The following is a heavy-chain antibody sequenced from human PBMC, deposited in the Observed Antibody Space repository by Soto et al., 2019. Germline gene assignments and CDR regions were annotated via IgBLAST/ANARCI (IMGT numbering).Heavy chain of an antibody. D-gene: IGHD3-3*01. CDR3: ARDQYYFRSGSYYYAMDV. CDR1: GASVSSEGHY. CDR2: IYYTGST. J-gene: IGHJ6*02. Sequence: NPSETLSLTCTVSGASVSSEGHYWSWIRQTPGKGLEWIGYIYYTGSTNYNPSLKGRATMSVDTSRDQVSLRLRSVTRADTAVYYCARDQYYFRSGSYYYAMDVWGQGTKVTVSS. V-gene: IGHV4-61*08.